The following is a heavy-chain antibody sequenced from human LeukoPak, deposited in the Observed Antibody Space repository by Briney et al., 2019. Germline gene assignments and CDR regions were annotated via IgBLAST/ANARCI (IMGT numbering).Heavy chain of an antibody. CDR2: ISGSGGST. J-gene: IGHJ4*02. V-gene: IGHV3-23*01. Sequence: PGGSLRLSCAASGFTFSSYAMSWVRQAPGKGLEWVSAISGSGGSTYYADSVKGRFTISRDTSKNTLYLQMNILRAEDTAVYYCAKAASYYYDSSGYYPLHIYFDYWGEGTLVTVSS. CDR1: GFTFSSYA. D-gene: IGHD3-22*01. CDR3: AKAASYYYDSSGYYPLHIYFDY.